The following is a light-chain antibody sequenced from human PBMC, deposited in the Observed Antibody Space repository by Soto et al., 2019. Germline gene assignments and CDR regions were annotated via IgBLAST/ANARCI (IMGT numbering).Light chain of an antibody. CDR3: SSYTSSSPCV. CDR2: EVT. J-gene: IGLJ1*01. V-gene: IGLV2-14*01. Sequence: QSALTQPASVSGSPGQSITISCTGTSSDIGGYKFVSWYQQHPGKAPKLMIYEVTNRPSGVSDRFSGPKSGNTASLTISGLQAEDEADYYCSSYTSSSPCVFGTGTKVIVL. CDR1: SSDIGGYKF.